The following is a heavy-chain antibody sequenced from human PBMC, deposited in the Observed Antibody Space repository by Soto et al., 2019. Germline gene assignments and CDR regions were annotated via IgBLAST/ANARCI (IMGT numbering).Heavy chain of an antibody. D-gene: IGHD3-22*01. CDR1: GGSISSSSYY. Sequence: SETLSLTCTVSGGSISSSSYYWGWIRQPPGKGLEWIGSIYYSGSTYYNPSLKSRVTISVDTSKNQFSLKLSSVTAADTAVYYCARPAPLSSTVYYYDSSGYFDYWGQGTLVTVSS. V-gene: IGHV4-39*01. CDR3: ARPAPLSSTVYYYDSSGYFDY. CDR2: IYYSGST. J-gene: IGHJ4*02.